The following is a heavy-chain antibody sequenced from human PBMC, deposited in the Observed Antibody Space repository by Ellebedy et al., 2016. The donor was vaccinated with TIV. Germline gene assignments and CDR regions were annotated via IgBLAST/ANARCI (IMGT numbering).Heavy chain of an antibody. CDR3: ATTMYSSSWMRDSYYGMDV. D-gene: IGHD6-13*01. J-gene: IGHJ6*02. CDR2: ISSSSSTI. CDR1: GLTFSGYS. Sequence: PGGSLRLSCAASGLTFSGYSMNWVRQAPGKGLEWVSYISSSSSTIYYADSVKGRFTISRDNAKNSVYLQMSSLRDEDTAVYYCATTMYSSSWMRDSYYGMDVWGQGTTVSVSS. V-gene: IGHV3-48*02.